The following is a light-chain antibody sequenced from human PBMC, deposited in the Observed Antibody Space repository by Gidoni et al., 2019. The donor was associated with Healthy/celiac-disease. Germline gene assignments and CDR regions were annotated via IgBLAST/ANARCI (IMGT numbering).Light chain of an antibody. CDR2: DAS. CDR3: QQRSNWPPLT. J-gene: IGKJ4*01. V-gene: IGKV3-11*01. Sequence: EIVLTQSQATLSLSPGERATLSCRASQSVSSYLAWYQQKPGQAPRLLLYDASNRATGIPARFSGSGSGTDFTLTISSLEPEDFAVYYCQQRSNWPPLTFGGGTKVEIK. CDR1: QSVSSY.